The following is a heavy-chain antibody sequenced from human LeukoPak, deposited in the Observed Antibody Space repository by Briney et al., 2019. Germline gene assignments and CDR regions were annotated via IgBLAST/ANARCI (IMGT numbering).Heavy chain of an antibody. Sequence: SETLSLTCTVSGGSINNYYWSWIRQPPGKGLEYIGYIYYSGSTNHNPSLKSRVTISVDTSKNQFSLKLSSVTAADTAVYYCARDPPGSGSYLDYWGQGTLVTVSS. J-gene: IGHJ4*02. CDR3: ARDPPGSGSYLDY. CDR2: IYYSGST. CDR1: GGSINNYY. V-gene: IGHV4-59*01. D-gene: IGHD3-10*01.